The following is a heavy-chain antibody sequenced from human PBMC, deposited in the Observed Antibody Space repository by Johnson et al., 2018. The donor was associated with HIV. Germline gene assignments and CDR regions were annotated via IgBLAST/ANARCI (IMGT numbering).Heavy chain of an antibody. CDR1: GFTFSSYG. CDR2: IRYDGSNK. D-gene: IGHD6-13*01. J-gene: IGHJ3*02. Sequence: QVQLVESGGGVVQPGGSLRLSCAASGFTFSSYGMHWVRQAPGKGLEWVAFIRYDGSNKYYADSVKGRFTISRDNSKNKLYLQMNSLRAEDTAVYYCAKVPMFIAAAGSDAFDIWGQGTMVTVSS. V-gene: IGHV3-30*02. CDR3: AKVPMFIAAAGSDAFDI.